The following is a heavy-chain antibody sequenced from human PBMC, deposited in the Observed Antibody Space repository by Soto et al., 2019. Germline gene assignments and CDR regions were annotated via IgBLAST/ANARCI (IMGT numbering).Heavy chain of an antibody. V-gene: IGHV4-39*01. CDR3: ARLHPNYYGMDV. D-gene: IGHD2-8*01. CDR1: GGSISSTSSY. Sequence: SETLSLTCTVSGGSISSTSSYWGWIRQPPGKGLEWIGNMYYRGSTYFNPSLKSRVTISVDTSKNQFSLKLSSVTAADTAVYYCARLHPNYYGMDVWGQGNTVTVSS. J-gene: IGHJ6*02. CDR2: MYYRGST.